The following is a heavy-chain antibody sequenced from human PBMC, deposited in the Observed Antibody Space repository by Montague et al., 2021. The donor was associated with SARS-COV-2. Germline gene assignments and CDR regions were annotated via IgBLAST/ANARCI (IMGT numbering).Heavy chain of an antibody. CDR1: GFIFSNYE. J-gene: IGHJ6*02. Sequence: SLRLSCAASGFIFSNYEMNWVRQAPGKGLEWISYISSSGGGSTKHYTDSVKGRFTISRDNAKNPLYLQMNSLRVEDTAIYYCARDRDWDDWCGMDVWGQGTPVTVSS. D-gene: IGHD2-21*01. V-gene: IGHV3-48*03. CDR2: ISSSGGGSTK. CDR3: ARDRDWDDWCGMDV.